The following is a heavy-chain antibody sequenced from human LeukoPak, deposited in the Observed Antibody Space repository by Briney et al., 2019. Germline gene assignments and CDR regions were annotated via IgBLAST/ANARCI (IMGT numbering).Heavy chain of an antibody. CDR2: ISYDGSNK. J-gene: IGHJ4*02. Sequence: GGSLRLSCAASGFTFSNYAMHWVRQAPGKGLEWVAVISYDGSNKYYADSVKGRFTISRDNSKNTLYLQMNSLRAEVTAVYYCLRARPPHYYSDYWGQGTLVTVSS. CDR3: LRARPPHYYSDY. V-gene: IGHV3-30-3*01. CDR1: GFTFSNYA.